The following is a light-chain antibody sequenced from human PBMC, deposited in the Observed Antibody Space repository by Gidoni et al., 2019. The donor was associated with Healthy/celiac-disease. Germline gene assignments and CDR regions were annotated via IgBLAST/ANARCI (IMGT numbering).Light chain of an antibody. J-gene: IGLJ3*02. Sequence: QSVLTPPPSVSGAPGQRVTISCTGRSPNIGAGYDVHWYQQLPGTAPKLLIYGNSNRPSGAPDRFSGSKSGTAASLAITGLQAEDEADYYCQSYDSSLSGWVFGGGTKLTVL. CDR3: QSYDSSLSGWV. V-gene: IGLV1-40*01. CDR1: SPNIGAGYD. CDR2: GNS.